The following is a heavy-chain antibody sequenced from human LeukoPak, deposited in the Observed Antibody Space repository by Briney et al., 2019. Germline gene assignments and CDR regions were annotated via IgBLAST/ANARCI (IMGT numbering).Heavy chain of an antibody. V-gene: IGHV1-69*06. CDR2: ITPIFGTA. CDR3: ARYEVTAASDAFNI. CDR1: GYTFTSYH. J-gene: IGHJ3*02. D-gene: IGHD2-21*02. Sequence: GASVKVSCKASGYTFTSYHMYWVRQAPGQGLEWMGGITPIFGTAKYAQKFQGRVTITADKSTSTAYMELSSLRSEDTAVYYCARYEVTAASDAFNIWRQGTIVTAPS.